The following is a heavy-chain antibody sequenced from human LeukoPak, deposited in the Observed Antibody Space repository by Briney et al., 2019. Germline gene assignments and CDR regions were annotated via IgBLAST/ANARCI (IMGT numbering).Heavy chain of an antibody. CDR3: ARLWGDYSNYMYYFDY. J-gene: IGHJ4*02. Sequence: RPGESLKISCKGSGYSFTSYWIGWVRQMPGKGLEWMGIIYPGDSDTRYSPSFQGQVTISADKFISTAYLQWSSLKASDTATYYCARLWGDYSNYMYYFDYWGQGTLVTVSS. V-gene: IGHV5-51*01. D-gene: IGHD4-11*01. CDR1: GYSFTSYW. CDR2: IYPGDSDT.